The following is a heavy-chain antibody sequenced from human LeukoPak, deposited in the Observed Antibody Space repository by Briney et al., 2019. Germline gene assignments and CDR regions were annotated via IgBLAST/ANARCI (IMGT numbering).Heavy chain of an antibody. V-gene: IGHV4-4*09. CDR3: RHGSVRSPLGP. J-gene: IGHJ5*02. D-gene: IGHD3-10*01. Sequence: SETLSLTCTVSGGSISSYYWSWIQQPQGKGLEWIGYIYATGSTNYNPSLKSRVTISVDTSKNQFSLNLRSVTAADTAVYCARHGSVRSPLGPWGQGTLVTVSS. CDR2: IYATGST. CDR1: GGSISSYY.